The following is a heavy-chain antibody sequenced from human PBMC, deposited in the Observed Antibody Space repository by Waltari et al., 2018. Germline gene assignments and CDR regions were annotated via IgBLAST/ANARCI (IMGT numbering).Heavy chain of an antibody. CDR2: INPNCGGT. CDR3: ARDGRIRLATHYYYYGMDV. D-gene: IGHD1-26*01. CDR1: GYTFTGYY. J-gene: IGHJ6*02. V-gene: IGHV1-2*06. Sequence: QVQLVQSGAEVKKPGASVKVSCKASGYTFTGYYLHWVRPDPGQGLEWMGRINPNCGGTNYAQKFQGRVTMTRDTSISTAYMELSRLRSDDTAVYYCARDGRIRLATHYYYYGMDVWGQGTTVTVSS.